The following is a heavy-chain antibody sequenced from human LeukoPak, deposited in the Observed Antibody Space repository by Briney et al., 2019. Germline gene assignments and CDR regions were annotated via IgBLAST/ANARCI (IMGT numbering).Heavy chain of an antibody. D-gene: IGHD2-2*02. V-gene: IGHV1-8*01. CDR3: ATHCSSTSCYKAFGY. J-gene: IGHJ4*02. CDR1: GDTFTSYD. CDR2: MNPNSGNT. Sequence: ASVKVSCKASGDTFTSYDINWVRQATGQGLEWMGWMNPNSGNTGYAQKFQGRVTITRNTSISTAYMELSSLRSEDTAVYYCATHCSSTSCYKAFGYWGQGTLVTVSS.